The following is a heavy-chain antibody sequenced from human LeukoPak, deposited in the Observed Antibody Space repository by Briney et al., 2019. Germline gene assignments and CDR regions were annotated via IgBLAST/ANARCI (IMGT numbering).Heavy chain of an antibody. V-gene: IGHV3-33*01. D-gene: IGHD6-13*01. CDR3: ARVSSSSWYGEQWRHLDY. J-gene: IGHJ4*02. Sequence: PGGSLRLSRAASGFTFTSYGIQWVRQAPGKGLEWVAVIWYDGSNKYYADSVKGRFTISRDTSKNTVYLQMNSLRAEDTAVYYCARVSSSSWYGEQWRHLDYWGQGTLVTVSS. CDR2: IWYDGSNK. CDR1: GFTFTSYG.